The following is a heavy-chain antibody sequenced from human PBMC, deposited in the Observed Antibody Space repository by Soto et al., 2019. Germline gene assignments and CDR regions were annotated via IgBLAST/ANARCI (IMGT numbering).Heavy chain of an antibody. Sequence: PSQTLSLTCAISGDSVSTNSATWDWFRHSPSRGLEWLGRTYYRSKWYNDYAVSVKGRITINPDTSINQLSLQLNSVTPDDTAVYYCAKRIGNSWLDSWGQGTLVTVSS. CDR3: AKRIGNSWLDS. V-gene: IGHV6-1*01. CDR1: GDSVSTNSAT. D-gene: IGHD1-1*01. CDR2: TYYRSKWYN. J-gene: IGHJ5*01.